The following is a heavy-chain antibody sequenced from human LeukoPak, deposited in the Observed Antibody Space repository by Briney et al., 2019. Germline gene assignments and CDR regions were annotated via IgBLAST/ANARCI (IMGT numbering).Heavy chain of an antibody. CDR1: GGSISSYY. CDR2: IYYSGST. Sequence: SETLSLTCTVSGGSISSYYWSWIRQPPGKGLEWIGYIYYSGSTNYNPSLKSRVTISVDTSKNQFSLKLSSVTAADTAVYYCAREDYGDYGSGFDYWGQGTLVTVSS. V-gene: IGHV4-59*01. D-gene: IGHD4-17*01. CDR3: AREDYGDYGSGFDY. J-gene: IGHJ4*02.